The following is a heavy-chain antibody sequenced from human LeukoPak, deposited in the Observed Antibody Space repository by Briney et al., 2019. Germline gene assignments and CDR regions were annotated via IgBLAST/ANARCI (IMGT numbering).Heavy chain of an antibody. CDR3: AREGRVSGYDFDC. CDR1: GFTFSNYG. J-gene: IGHJ4*02. V-gene: IGHV3-30*03. D-gene: IGHD5-12*01. Sequence: GGSLRLSCAASGFTFSNYGMHWVRQAPGKGLEWVAVISYDESDKYYADSVKGRFTISRDNSKNTLYLQMNSLRPEDTAVYYCAREGRVSGYDFDCWGQGTLVTVSS. CDR2: ISYDESDK.